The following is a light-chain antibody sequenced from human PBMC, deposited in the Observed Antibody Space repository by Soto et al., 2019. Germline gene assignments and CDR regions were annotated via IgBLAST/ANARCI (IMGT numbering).Light chain of an antibody. V-gene: IGLV1-47*01. J-gene: IGLJ2*01. Sequence: QSVLTQPPSAYGTPGQRVTISCSGNTSNLEDNHVYWYRRLPGTAPRLLLYRNNQRPSGVPDRFSGSKSGTSASLAISGLRSEDEADYFCAAWDDSLSVVVFGGGTKVTVL. CDR1: TSNLEDNH. CDR2: RNN. CDR3: AAWDDSLSVVV.